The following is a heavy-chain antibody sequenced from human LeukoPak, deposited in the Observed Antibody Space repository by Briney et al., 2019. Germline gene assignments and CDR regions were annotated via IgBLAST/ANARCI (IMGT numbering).Heavy chain of an antibody. J-gene: IGHJ4*02. CDR3: TRGGIAVAVDY. V-gene: IGHV4-34*01. CDR1: GGSLSGYY. CDR2: SNHSGRS. D-gene: IGHD6-19*01. Sequence: SETLSLTCAVYGGSLSGYYWSWIRQPPGKGLEWVGESNHSGRSNYNLSLKSRVTISVDMSKNQFSLKLSSVTAADTAVYYCTRGGIAVAVDYWGQGTLVTVSS.